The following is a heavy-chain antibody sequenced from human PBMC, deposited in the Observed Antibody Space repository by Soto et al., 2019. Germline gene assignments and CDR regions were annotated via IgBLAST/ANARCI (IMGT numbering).Heavy chain of an antibody. CDR3: ARYYYDSSGYYYIFDY. CDR1: GYTFTSYA. V-gene: IGHV1-3*01. D-gene: IGHD3-22*01. CDR2: INAGNGNT. J-gene: IGHJ4*02. Sequence: ASVKVSCKASGYTFTSYAMHWVRQAPGQRLEWMGWINAGNGNTKYSQKFQGRVTITRDTSASTAYMELSSLRSEDTAVYYCARYYYDSSGYYYIFDYWGQGTLVTVSS.